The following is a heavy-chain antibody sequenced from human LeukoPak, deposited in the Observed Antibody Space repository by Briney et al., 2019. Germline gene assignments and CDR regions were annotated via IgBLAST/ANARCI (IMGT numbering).Heavy chain of an antibody. Sequence: SVKVSCKASGGTFSSYAISWVRQAPGQGLEWMGGIIPIFGTANYAQKFQGRVTITADKSTSTAYMELSSLRSEDTAVYHCAIQRITMVRGPTGDGMDVWGKGTTVTVSS. CDR3: AIQRITMVRGPTGDGMDV. D-gene: IGHD3-10*01. CDR1: GGTFSSYA. J-gene: IGHJ6*04. V-gene: IGHV1-69*06. CDR2: IIPIFGTA.